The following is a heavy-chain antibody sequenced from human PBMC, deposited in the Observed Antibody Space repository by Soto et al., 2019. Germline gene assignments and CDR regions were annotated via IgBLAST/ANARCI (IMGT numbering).Heavy chain of an antibody. CDR3: AKGVWSGIKVFDY. V-gene: IGHV3-53*01. Sequence: GGSLRLSCAASGFIASNNYMSWVRQAPGKGLEWISVIYSGGSTYYADSVKGRFTISRDSSKNTVYLQMNSLRVEDTAVYYCAKGVWSGIKVFDYWGQGTLVTVSS. CDR1: GFIASNNY. CDR2: IYSGGST. J-gene: IGHJ4*02. D-gene: IGHD3-10*01.